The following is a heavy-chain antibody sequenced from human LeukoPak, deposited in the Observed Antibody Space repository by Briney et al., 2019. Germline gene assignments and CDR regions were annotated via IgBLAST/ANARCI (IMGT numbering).Heavy chain of an antibody. J-gene: IGHJ5*02. D-gene: IGHD6-13*01. V-gene: IGHV1-3*01. CDR2: INAGNGNT. Sequence: GASVKVSCKASGYTFTSYAMHWVRQAPGQRLEWMGWINAGNGNTIYSQKFQGRDTITRDTSASTAYMELSSLRSEDTAVYYCARYASIAAGTTTISPNWFDPWGQGTPVTVSS. CDR1: GYTFTSYA. CDR3: ARYASIAAGTTTISPNWFDP.